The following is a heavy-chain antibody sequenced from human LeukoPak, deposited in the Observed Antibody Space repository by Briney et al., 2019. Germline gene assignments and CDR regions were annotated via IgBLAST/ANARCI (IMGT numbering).Heavy chain of an antibody. CDR2: IYYSGST. CDR3: ARGRCSSTSCYSIFDY. J-gene: IGHJ4*02. V-gene: IGHV4-31*03. Sequence: SETLSLTSTVSGGSISSGGYYWSWIRQQPGKSLEWIGYIYYSGSTYYNPSLKSRVTISIDTSKNQFSLKLSSVTAADTAVYYCARGRCSSTSCYSIFDYWGQGTLVNVSS. D-gene: IGHD2-2*02. CDR1: GGSISSGGYY.